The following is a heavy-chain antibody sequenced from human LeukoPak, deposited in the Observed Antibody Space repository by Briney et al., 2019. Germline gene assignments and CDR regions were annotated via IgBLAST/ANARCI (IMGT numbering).Heavy chain of an antibody. CDR3: ARVFTSYSSRWYYFDY. J-gene: IGHJ4*02. D-gene: IGHD6-19*01. CDR2: IYYSGST. Sequence: SETLSLTCTVSGGSISSYYWSWIRQPPGKGLEWIGYIYYSGSTNYNPSLKSRVTISVDTSKNQFSLKLSSVTAADTAVYYCARVFTSYSSRWYYFDYWGQGTLVTVSS. V-gene: IGHV4-59*01. CDR1: GGSISSYY.